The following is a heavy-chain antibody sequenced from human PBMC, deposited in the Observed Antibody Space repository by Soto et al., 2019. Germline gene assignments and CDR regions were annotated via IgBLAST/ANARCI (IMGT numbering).Heavy chain of an antibody. J-gene: IGHJ6*02. CDR3: ARERVGHSAMDV. CDR2: ISDSGST. V-gene: IGHV4-59*01. CDR1: GGSITNYY. Sequence: QVQLQESGPGLVKPSETLSLMCTVSGGSITNYYWSWIRQSPARGLEWIGYISDSGSTKYNPSRRSRVSISLDTSKNQFSLKLTSVTAADTAVYYCARERVGHSAMDVWGQGTTVTVSS. D-gene: IGHD1-26*01.